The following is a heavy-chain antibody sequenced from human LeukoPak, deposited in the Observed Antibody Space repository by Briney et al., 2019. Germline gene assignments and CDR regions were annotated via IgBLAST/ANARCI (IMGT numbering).Heavy chain of an antibody. D-gene: IGHD3-10*01. J-gene: IGHJ4*02. Sequence: SETLSLTCTVSGGSISSGGYYWSWIRPPPGKGLEWIAYLFYSGSTDYNPSLESRVTISVDTSKNQFSLKLRSVTAADTAVYYCATVAVIRGVAYFDYWGQGTLVTVSS. CDR2: LFYSGST. CDR1: GGSISSGGYY. V-gene: IGHV4-61*08. CDR3: ATVAVIRGVAYFDY.